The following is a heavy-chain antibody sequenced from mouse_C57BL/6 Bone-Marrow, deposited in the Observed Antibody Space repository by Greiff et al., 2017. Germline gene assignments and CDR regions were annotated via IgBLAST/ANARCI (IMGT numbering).Heavy chain of an antibody. V-gene: IGHV1-50*01. J-gene: IGHJ3*02. Sequence: QVQLQQPGAELVKPGASVKLSCKASGYTFTSYWMQWVKQRPGQGLEWIGEIDPSDSYTNYTQKFKGKATLTVDTSSSTAYMQLSSLTSEDSAVYYCARGITTWGQGTLVTVSA. CDR2: IDPSDSYT. CDR1: GYTFTSYW. D-gene: IGHD1-1*01. CDR3: ARGITT.